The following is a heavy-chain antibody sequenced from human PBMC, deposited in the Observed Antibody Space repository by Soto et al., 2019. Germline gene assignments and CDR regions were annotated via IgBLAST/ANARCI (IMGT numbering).Heavy chain of an antibody. CDR2: INHSGST. J-gene: IGHJ4*02. D-gene: IGHD3-10*01. V-gene: IGHV4-34*01. Sequence: SETLSLTCAVYGGSFSDYYLSWIRQPPGKGLEWIGGINHSGSTYYNPSLKSRVTISVDTSKNQFSLKLSSVTAADTAVYYCARHGAPRYYYGSGSRTEEFDYWGQGTLVTVSS. CDR1: GGSFSDYY. CDR3: ARHGAPRYYYGSGSRTEEFDY.